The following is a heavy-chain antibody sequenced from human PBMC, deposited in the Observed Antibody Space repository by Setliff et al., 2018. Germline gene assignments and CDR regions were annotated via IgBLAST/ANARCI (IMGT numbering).Heavy chain of an antibody. CDR1: GYSFTNYW. V-gene: IGHV5-51*01. J-gene: IGHJ5*02. D-gene: IGHD3-10*01. CDR3: ARHPYYYGSGTYLDNNNRWFDP. CDR2: IYPGDSIT. Sequence: GESLKISCEGSGYSFTNYWIAWVRQMPGKGLEWTGIIYPGDSITRYSPSFQGQVTISVDKSINTAYLQWSSLRASDTAIYYCARHPYYYGSGTYLDNNNRWFDPWGQGTLVTVSS.